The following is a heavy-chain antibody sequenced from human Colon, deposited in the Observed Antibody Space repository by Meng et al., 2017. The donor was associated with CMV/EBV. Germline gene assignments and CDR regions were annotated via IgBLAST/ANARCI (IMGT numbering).Heavy chain of an antibody. J-gene: IGHJ6*02. CDR3: ATTWPPREVVWSGYHYGMDV. Sequence: SSVTVSCKASGGTFISYTIRWVRQAPGQGLAWMGRIIPILGIANYAQKFQGRVTLTADKSTSTAYMELSSLRSEDTAVYYRATTWPPREVVWSGYHYGMDVWGQGTTVTVSS. CDR2: IIPILGIA. D-gene: IGHD3-3*01. CDR1: GGTFISYT. V-gene: IGHV1-69*02.